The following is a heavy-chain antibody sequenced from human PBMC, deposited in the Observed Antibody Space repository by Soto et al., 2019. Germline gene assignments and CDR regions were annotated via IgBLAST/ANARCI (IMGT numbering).Heavy chain of an antibody. D-gene: IGHD6-6*01. Sequence: GGSLRLSCAASGFTFSTHAMHWVRQAPGKGLECVAIVSFDGSNKYYADSVKGRFTISRDNSKNTLYLQMNSLRTEDTALYYSAKDMGPIAARPHYYGMDVWGQGTTVTVSS. V-gene: IGHV3-30-3*01. CDR3: AKDMGPIAARPHYYGMDV. J-gene: IGHJ6*02. CDR2: VSFDGSNK. CDR1: GFTFSTHA.